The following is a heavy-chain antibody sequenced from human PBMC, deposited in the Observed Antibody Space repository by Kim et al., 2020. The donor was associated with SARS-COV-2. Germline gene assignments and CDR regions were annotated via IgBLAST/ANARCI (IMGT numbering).Heavy chain of an antibody. CDR2: ISGSGGST. V-gene: IGHV3-23*01. Sequence: GGSLRLSCAASGFTFSTYAMSWVRQAPGKGLEWVSAISGSGGSTYYAYSVKGRFTISRDNSKNTLYLQMNSLRAEDTAVYYCAKATHRYCSSTSCPLDYWGQGTLVTVSS. J-gene: IGHJ4*02. CDR3: AKATHRYCSSTSCPLDY. CDR1: GFTFSTYA. D-gene: IGHD2-2*01.